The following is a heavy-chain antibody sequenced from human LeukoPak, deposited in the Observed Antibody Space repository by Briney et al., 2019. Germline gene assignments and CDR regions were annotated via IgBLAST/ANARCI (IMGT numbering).Heavy chain of an antibody. J-gene: IGHJ2*01. Sequence: SETLSLTCTVSGGSISSYYWSWIRQPPGKGLEWIGYIYYSGSTNYNPSLKSRVTISVDTSKNQFSLKLSSVTAADTAVYYCARPLHSGSYYGTWYFDLWGRGTLVTVSS. V-gene: IGHV4-59*08. CDR2: IYYSGST. CDR1: GGSISSYY. CDR3: ARPLHSGSYYGTWYFDL. D-gene: IGHD1-26*01.